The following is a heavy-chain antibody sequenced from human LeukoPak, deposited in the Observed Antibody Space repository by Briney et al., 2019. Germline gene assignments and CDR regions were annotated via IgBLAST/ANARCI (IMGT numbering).Heavy chain of an antibody. D-gene: IGHD6-19*01. J-gene: IGHJ4*02. CDR2: IGSSGTTI. CDR1: GFPFSIYE. Sequence: GGSLTVPCAVSGFPFSIYEMNWVRQAPGKGLEWVSNIGSSGTTIYYADSVKGRFSISRDNAKSSLYLQMNSLRVEDTAVYYCALLAVASDFDYWGQGALVTVSS. V-gene: IGHV3-48*03. CDR3: ALLAVASDFDY.